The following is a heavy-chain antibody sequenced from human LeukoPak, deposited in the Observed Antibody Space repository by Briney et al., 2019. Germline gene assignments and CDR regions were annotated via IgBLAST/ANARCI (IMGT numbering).Heavy chain of an antibody. CDR2: IYYSGVT. Sequence: NPSETLSLTCTVSGGSISSYYWSWIREPPGKGLQWIGYIYYSGVTNYNPSLKSRVTISVDTSKNQFSLKLTSVTAADTAVYYYARQRGGEPLAYFDYWGQGTLVTVSS. CDR3: ARQRGGEPLAYFDY. J-gene: IGHJ4*02. V-gene: IGHV4-59*08. D-gene: IGHD3-16*01. CDR1: GGSISSYY.